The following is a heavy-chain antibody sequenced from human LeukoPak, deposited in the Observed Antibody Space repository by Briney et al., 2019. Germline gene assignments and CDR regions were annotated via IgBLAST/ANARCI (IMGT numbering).Heavy chain of an antibody. J-gene: IGHJ4*02. CDR2: ISSSSSYI. D-gene: IGHD3-10*01. Sequence: PGRSLRLSCAASGFTFSSYAMNWVRQAPGKGLEWVSSISSSSSYIYYADSVKGRFTISRDNAKNSLYLQMNSLRAEDTAVYYCARGPNYYGSGVDYWGQGALVTVSS. CDR3: ARGPNYYGSGVDY. CDR1: GFTFSSYA. V-gene: IGHV3-21*01.